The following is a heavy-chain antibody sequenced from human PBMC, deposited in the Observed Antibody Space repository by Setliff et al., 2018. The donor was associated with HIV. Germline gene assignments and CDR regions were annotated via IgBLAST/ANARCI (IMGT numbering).Heavy chain of an antibody. CDR3: ASVNEVDADYGDFNDAFEI. Sequence: ASVKVSCKASGYTFTSHYIHWVRQAPGQGLEWMGIINPSGAITNYAQNFQGRVTMTGDTSTNTVYMELSSLSSEDTAVYYCASVNEVDADYGDFNDAFEIWGQGTMVTVSS. V-gene: IGHV1-46*01. D-gene: IGHD4-17*01. CDR2: INPSGAIT. CDR1: GYTFTSHY. J-gene: IGHJ3*02.